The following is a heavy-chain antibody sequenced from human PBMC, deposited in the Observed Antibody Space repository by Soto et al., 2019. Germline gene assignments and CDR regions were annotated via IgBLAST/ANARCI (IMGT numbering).Heavy chain of an antibody. CDR3: ALYCSSTSCYYAARNWFDP. V-gene: IGHV1-18*01. CDR1: GYTFTSYG. D-gene: IGHD2-2*01. Sequence: QVQLVQSGAEVKKPGASVKVSCKASGYTFTSYGISWVRQAPGQGLEWMGWISAYNGNTNYAQKLQGRVTMTTDTSTSTAYMELRSLRSDDTAVYSCALYCSSTSCYYAARNWFDPWGQGTLVTVSS. J-gene: IGHJ5*02. CDR2: ISAYNGNT.